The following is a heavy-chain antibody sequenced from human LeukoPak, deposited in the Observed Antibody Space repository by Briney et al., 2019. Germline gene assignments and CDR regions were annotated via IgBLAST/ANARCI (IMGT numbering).Heavy chain of an antibody. CDR3: ARGRFYGAFDF. V-gene: IGHV3-48*04. CDR2: ISSSSGTI. Sequence: PGGSLRLSCAASEFTFSSYSMNWVRQAPGKGLEWVSYISSSSGTIYYADSVRGRFTISRDNAKNSLYLQMNSLRAEDTAVYYCARGRFYGAFDFWGQGTMVTVSS. CDR1: EFTFSSYS. D-gene: IGHD2/OR15-2a*01. J-gene: IGHJ3*01.